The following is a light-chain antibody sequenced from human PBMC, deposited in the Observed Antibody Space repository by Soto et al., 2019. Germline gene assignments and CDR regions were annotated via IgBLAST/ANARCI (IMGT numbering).Light chain of an antibody. CDR2: GAS. Sequence: EIVMTQSPATLSVSPGERATLSCRASQSVSSNLAWYQQKPGQAPRLLIYGASTRATGIPARFSGSGSGTEFTLTISSLQSEDFAVYYCQKYNNWLPGTFGQGTKLEIK. J-gene: IGKJ2*02. CDR3: QKYNNWLPGT. V-gene: IGKV3-15*01. CDR1: QSVSSN.